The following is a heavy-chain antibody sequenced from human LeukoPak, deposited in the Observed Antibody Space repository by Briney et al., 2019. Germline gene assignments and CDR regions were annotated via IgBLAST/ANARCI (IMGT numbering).Heavy chain of an antibody. D-gene: IGHD3-10*01. V-gene: IGHV3-23*01. J-gene: IGHJ4*02. CDR2: ISDSGGNT. CDR1: GVTFSGYA. CDR3: ANATIWFGGGFDY. Sequence: GGALRLSCAASGVTFSGYAMSWVRQAPGKGREWGSGISDSGGNTYYTHSGKGRVTISRENTKNTVYMRMNRARDEDTAVYQCANATIWFGGGFDYWGQGALVTVSS.